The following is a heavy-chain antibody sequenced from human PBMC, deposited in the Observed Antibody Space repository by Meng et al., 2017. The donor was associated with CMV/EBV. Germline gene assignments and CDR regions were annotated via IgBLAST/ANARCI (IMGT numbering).Heavy chain of an antibody. D-gene: IGHD3-3*01. J-gene: IGHJ6*02. CDR1: GFTFSNYG. CDR2: IRYDGSNK. V-gene: IGHV3-30*02. CDR3: ARDGFLEWLLYMAAGTYYYYGMDV. Sequence: GESLKISCAASGFTFSNYGMYWVRQAPGKGLEWVTFIRYDGSNKYYADSVKGRFTISRDNSKNTLFLQMSSLRAEDTAVYYCARDGFLEWLLYMAAGTYYYYGMDVWGQGTTVTVSS.